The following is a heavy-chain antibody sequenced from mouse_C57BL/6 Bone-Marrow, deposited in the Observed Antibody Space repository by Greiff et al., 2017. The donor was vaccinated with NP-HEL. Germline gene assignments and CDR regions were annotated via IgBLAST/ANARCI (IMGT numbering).Heavy chain of an antibody. CDR2: IYPGDGDT. CDR1: GYAFSSYW. D-gene: IGHD2-1*01. V-gene: IGHV1-80*01. Sequence: QVQLKQSGAELVKPGASVKISCKASGYAFSSYWMNWVKQRPGKGLEWIGQIYPGDGDTNYNGKFKGKATLTADKSSSTAYMQLSSLTSEDSAVYFCARWKLRTYYAMDYWGQGTSVTVSS. CDR3: ARWKLRTYYAMDY. J-gene: IGHJ4*01.